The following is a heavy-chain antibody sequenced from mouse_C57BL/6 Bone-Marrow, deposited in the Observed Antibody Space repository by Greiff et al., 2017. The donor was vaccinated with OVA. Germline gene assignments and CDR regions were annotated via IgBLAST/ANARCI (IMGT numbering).Heavy chain of an antibody. V-gene: IGHV1-72*01. CDR2: IDPNSGGT. J-gene: IGHJ3*01. Sequence: QVQLQQPGAELVKPGASVKLSCKASGYTFTSYWMHWVKQRPGRGLEWIGSIDPNSGGTKYNEKFKSKATLTVDKPSSTAYMQLSSLTSEDSAVYYCARSEYYGPAYWGQGTLVTVSA. CDR3: ARSEYYGPAY. CDR1: GYTFTSYW. D-gene: IGHD1-1*01.